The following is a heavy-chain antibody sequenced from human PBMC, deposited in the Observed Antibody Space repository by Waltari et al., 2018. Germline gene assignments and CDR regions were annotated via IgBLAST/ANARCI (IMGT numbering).Heavy chain of an antibody. D-gene: IGHD4-17*01. CDR2: VHAAGVV. Sequence: QVQLRESGPGLVKPSETLSLTCTVSGVSVTSFYWSWIRKPPGKGLEWVGYVHAAGVVKYSPSLERRITMSVNTSKNQVSLELSSATAADTAVYYCARDPAGDYGYWGQGALVTVSS. J-gene: IGHJ4*02. V-gene: IGHV4-59*02. CDR1: GVSVTSFY. CDR3: ARDPAGDYGY.